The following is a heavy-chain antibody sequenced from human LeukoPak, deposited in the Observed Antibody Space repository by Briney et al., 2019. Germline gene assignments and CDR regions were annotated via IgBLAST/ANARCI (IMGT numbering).Heavy chain of an antibody. V-gene: IGHV4-39*01. CDR2: IYYSGST. CDR3: AKGYCSSTSCYMSSWFDP. J-gene: IGHJ5*02. CDR1: GGSISSSSYS. D-gene: IGHD2-2*01. Sequence: SETLSLTCTVSGGSISSSSYSWGWIRQPPGKGLEWIGSIYYSGSTYYNPSLKSRVTISVDTSKNQFSLKLSSVTAADTAVYYCAKGYCSSTSCYMSSWFDPWGQGTLVTVSS.